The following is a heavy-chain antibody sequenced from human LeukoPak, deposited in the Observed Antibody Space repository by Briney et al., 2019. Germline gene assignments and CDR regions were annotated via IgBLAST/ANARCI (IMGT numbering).Heavy chain of an antibody. V-gene: IGHV1-2*06. J-gene: IGHJ4*02. D-gene: IGHD6-19*01. CDR1: GYTFTGYY. Sequence: ASVKVSCKASGYTFTGYYMHWVRQAPGQGLEWMGRINPNSGGTNYAQKFQGRVTMTRDTSISTAYMELSSLRSDDTAMYYCARDKWAGGWTRLEDYWGQGTLVTVSS. CDR2: INPNSGGT. CDR3: ARDKWAGGWTRLEDY.